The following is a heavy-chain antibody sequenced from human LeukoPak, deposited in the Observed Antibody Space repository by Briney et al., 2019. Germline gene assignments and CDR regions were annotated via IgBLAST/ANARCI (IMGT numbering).Heavy chain of an antibody. D-gene: IGHD6-13*01. V-gene: IGHV4-34*01. CDR2: INHSGST. J-gene: IGHJ5*02. CDR3: ARPVIAAADVYWFDP. Sequence: SETLSLTCAVYGGSFSGYYWSWIRQPPGKGLEWIGEINHSGSTNYNPSLKSRVTISVDTSKNQFSLKLSSVTAADTAVYYCARPVIAAADVYWFDPWGQGTLVTVSS. CDR1: GGSFSGYY.